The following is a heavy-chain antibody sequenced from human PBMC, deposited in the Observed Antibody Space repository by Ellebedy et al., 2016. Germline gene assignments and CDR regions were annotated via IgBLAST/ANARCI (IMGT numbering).Heavy chain of an antibody. CDR1: GGSFSGYY. CDR3: ARATGEAARPEYYYMDV. Sequence: SETLSLXCAVYGGSFSGYYWSWIRQPPGKGLEWIGEINHSGSTNYNPSLKSRVTISVDTSKNQFSLKLSSVTAADTAVYYCARATGEAARPEYYYMDVWGKGTTVTVSS. CDR2: INHSGST. J-gene: IGHJ6*03. V-gene: IGHV4-34*01. D-gene: IGHD6-6*01.